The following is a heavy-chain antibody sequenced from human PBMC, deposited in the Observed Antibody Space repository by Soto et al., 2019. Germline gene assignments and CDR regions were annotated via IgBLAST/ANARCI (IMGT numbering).Heavy chain of an antibody. CDR3: ARESYDSSGYYSRWFDP. V-gene: IGHV4-61*01. J-gene: IGHJ5*02. CDR2: IYYSGST. D-gene: IGHD3-22*01. CDR1: GGSVRSDYYY. Sequence: LSLTCTVSGGSVRSDYYYWSWIRQPPGKGLEWIGCIYYSGSTNYNPSLKSRVTISLDTSKNQFSLKLSSVTAADTAVYYCARESYDSSGYYSRWFDPWGQGTLVTVSS.